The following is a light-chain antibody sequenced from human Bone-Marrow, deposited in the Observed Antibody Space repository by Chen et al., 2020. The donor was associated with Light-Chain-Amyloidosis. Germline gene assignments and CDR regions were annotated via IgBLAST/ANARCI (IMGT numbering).Light chain of an antibody. J-gene: IGKJ1*01. CDR3: QHYTNLPPST. CDR2: GAT. Sequence: EIVMTQSPATLSVSLGERATLSCRASQSISSNLAWYQQKPGQAPRLLIYGATIRATGIPARFSGGGSGTDFTLTISSLQSEDFAVYYCQHYTNLPPSTLGQGTKVEIK. V-gene: IGKV3-15*01. CDR1: QSISSN.